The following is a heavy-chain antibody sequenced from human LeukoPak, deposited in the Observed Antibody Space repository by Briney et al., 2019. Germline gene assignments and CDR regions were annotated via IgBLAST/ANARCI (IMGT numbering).Heavy chain of an antibody. J-gene: IGHJ6*02. CDR3: AGHRYNTYIDV. D-gene: IGHD1-14*01. V-gene: IGHV4-31*03. CDR2: IYYKGST. CDR1: GGSISSNRYY. Sequence: PSETLSLTCTVSGGSISSNRYYWSWIRQNPGKDLEWIGYIYYKGSTYYNPSLKSRVTISVDTSKKQFSLKLSSVTAADTALYYCAGHRYNTYIDVWGQGTTVTVSS.